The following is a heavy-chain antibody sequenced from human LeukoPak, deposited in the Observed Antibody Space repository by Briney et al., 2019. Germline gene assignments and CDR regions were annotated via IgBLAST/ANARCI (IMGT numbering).Heavy chain of an antibody. CDR3: ARDKVYYYYYMGV. V-gene: IGHV4-59*12. CDR2: IYYSGST. J-gene: IGHJ6*03. CDR1: DDSISSYY. Sequence: PSETLSLTCTVSDDSISSYYWSWIRQPPGKGLEWIGYIYYSGSTNYNPSLKSRVTISVDTSKNQFSLKLSSVTAADTAVYYCARDKVYYYYYMGVWGKGTTVTISS.